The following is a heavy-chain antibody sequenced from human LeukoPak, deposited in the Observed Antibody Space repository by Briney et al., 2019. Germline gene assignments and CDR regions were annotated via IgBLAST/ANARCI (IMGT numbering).Heavy chain of an antibody. CDR3: ARRRGYSYGNYYFDY. Sequence: SETLSLTCTVSGGSVSSYYWSWIRQPPGKGLEWIGYIYYSGSTNYNPSLKSRVTISADTSKNQFSLKLTSVTAADTAVYYCARRRGYSYGNYYFDYWGQGTLVTVSS. CDR2: IYYSGST. D-gene: IGHD5-18*01. V-gene: IGHV4-59*08. J-gene: IGHJ4*02. CDR1: GGSVSSYY.